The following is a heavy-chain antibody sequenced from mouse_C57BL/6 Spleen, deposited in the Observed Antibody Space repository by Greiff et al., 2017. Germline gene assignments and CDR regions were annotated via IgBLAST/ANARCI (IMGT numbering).Heavy chain of an antibody. V-gene: IGHV1-82*01. CDR1: GYAFSSSW. J-gene: IGHJ2*01. CDR3: ARSECDESFDY. Sequence: QVQLQQSGPELVKPGASVKISCKASGYAFSSSWMNWVKQRPGQGLEWIGRIYPGDGDTNYNGKFKGKATLTADKSSSTAYMQLSSLTSEDSAVYFCARSECDESFDYWGQGTTLTVSS. D-gene: IGHD2-3*01. CDR2: IYPGDGDT.